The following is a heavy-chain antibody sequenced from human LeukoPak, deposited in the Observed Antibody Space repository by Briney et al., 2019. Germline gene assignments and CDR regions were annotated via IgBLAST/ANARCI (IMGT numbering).Heavy chain of an antibody. D-gene: IGHD5-24*01. CDR2: IYSGGNT. J-gene: IGHJ6*04. CDR1: GFTVSSNY. V-gene: IGHV3-53*01. CDR3: ARDQGYTSGYGMDV. Sequence: GGSLRLFCAASGFTVSSNYMSWVRQAPGKGLEWVSVIYSGGNTYYADSVKGRFTISRDKSKNTLYLQMNSLRAEDTAVYYCARDQGYTSGYGMDVRGKGLTVSVSS.